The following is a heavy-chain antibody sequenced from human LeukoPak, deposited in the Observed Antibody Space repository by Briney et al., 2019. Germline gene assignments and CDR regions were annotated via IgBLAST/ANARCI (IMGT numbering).Heavy chain of an antibody. Sequence: SVKVSCKASGGTFSSYAISWVRQAPGQGLEWMGGIIPIFGTANYAQKFQGRVTITADESTSTAYMELSSLRSEDTAVYYCARGSPGVDTAMVKFDYWGQGTLVTVSS. CDR2: IIPIFGTA. J-gene: IGHJ4*02. V-gene: IGHV1-69*13. D-gene: IGHD5-18*01. CDR3: ARGSPGVDTAMVKFDY. CDR1: GGTFSSYA.